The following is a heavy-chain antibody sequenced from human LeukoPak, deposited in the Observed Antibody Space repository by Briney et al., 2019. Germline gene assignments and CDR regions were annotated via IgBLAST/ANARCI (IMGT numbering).Heavy chain of an antibody. CDR3: AKGPLLWD. D-gene: IGHD2/OR15-2a*01. J-gene: IGHJ4*02. Sequence: GGSLRLSCVASGFTFSSSAMSWVRQAPGKGLEWVSSISGSGGSPYYADSVKGRFTISRDNSKNTLYLQVNSLRAEDTAVYYCAKGPLLWDWGQGTLVTVSS. CDR1: GFTFSSSA. CDR2: ISGSGGSP. V-gene: IGHV3-23*01.